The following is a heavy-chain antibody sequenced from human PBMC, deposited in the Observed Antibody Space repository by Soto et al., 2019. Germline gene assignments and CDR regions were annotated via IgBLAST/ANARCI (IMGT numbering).Heavy chain of an antibody. CDR2: IYYSGST. CDR3: ARPYIVVVPAAMWGDDAFAI. D-gene: IGHD2-2*01. V-gene: IGHV4-39*01. Sequence: QLQLQESGPGLVKPSETLSLTCTVSGGSISSSSYYWGWIRQPPGKGLEWIGSIYYSGSTYYNPSLKRRVTISVDTSKNQFSLKLSSVTAADTAVYYCARPYIVVVPAAMWGDDAFAIWGQGTMVTVSS. CDR1: GGSISSSSYY. J-gene: IGHJ3*02.